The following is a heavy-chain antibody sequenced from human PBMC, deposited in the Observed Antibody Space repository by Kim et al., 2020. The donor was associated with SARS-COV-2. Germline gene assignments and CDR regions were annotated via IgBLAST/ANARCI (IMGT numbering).Heavy chain of an antibody. CDR1: GGSISSSNW. CDR2: IYHSGST. V-gene: IGHV4-4*02. D-gene: IGHD2-21*01. Sequence: SDTLSLTCAVSGGSISSSNWWSWVRQPPGKGLEWIGEIYHSGSTNYNPSLKSRVTISVDKSKNQFSLKLSSVTAADTAVYYCARIGDHTINDAFDIWGQGTMVTVSS. CDR3: ARIGDHTINDAFDI. J-gene: IGHJ3*02.